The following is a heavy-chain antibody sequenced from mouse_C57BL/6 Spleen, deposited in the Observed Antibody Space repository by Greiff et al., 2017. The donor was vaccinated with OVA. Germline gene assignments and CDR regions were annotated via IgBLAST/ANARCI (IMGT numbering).Heavy chain of an antibody. Sequence: EVKLQESGPELVKPGASVKIPCKASGYTFTDYNMDWVKQSHGKSLEWIGDINPNNGGTIYNQKFKGKATLTVDKSSSTAYMELRSLTSEDTAVYYCARSLYGNYDFDYWGQGTTLTVSS. D-gene: IGHD2-1*01. CDR3: ARSLYGNYDFDY. J-gene: IGHJ2*01. V-gene: IGHV1-18*01. CDR1: GYTFTDYN. CDR2: INPNNGGT.